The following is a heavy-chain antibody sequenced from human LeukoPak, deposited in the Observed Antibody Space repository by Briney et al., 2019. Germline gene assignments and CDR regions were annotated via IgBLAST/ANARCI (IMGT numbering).Heavy chain of an antibody. CDR2: MWYDGSNE. CDR1: GFAFSRYG. D-gene: IGHD2-21*01. J-gene: IGHJ4*02. Sequence: GRSLRPSCAASGFAFSRYGMHWLRQAPGTGLEWVAVMWYDGSNEAYADSVRGRFTISRDNSENRLYLQMSSLRVEDTAVYYCARDFFPIVDSTWYEIGYWGQGTLVTVSS. V-gene: IGHV3-33*01. CDR3: ARDFFPIVDSTWYEIGY.